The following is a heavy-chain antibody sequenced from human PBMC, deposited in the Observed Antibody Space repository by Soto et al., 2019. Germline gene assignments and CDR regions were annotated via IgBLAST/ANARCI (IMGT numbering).Heavy chain of an antibody. CDR1: GYTFTGYY. J-gene: IGHJ4*02. V-gene: IGHV1-2*02. CDR3: ARVGIAARPRGGIDY. Sequence: ASVKVSCKASGYTFTGYYMHWVRQAPGQGLEWMGWINPNSGGTNYAQKFQGRVTMTRDTSISTAYMELSRLRSDDTAVYYCARVGIAARPRGGIDYWGQGPLVTVSS. D-gene: IGHD6-6*01. CDR2: INPNSGGT.